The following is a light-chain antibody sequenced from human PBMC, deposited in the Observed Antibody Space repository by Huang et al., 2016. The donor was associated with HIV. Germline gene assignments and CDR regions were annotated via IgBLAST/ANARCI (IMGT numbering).Light chain of an antibody. Sequence: IQLTQSPSSLSASVGDRVTITCRASQGISSYLAWYQQKPGKAPKLLIYAASTLESGFPSRFSGSGSGTDFTLTINNLQPEDFATYYCLQLNSYPGTFGPGTNVDV. V-gene: IGKV1-9*01. CDR3: LQLNSYPGT. J-gene: IGKJ3*01. CDR1: QGISSY. CDR2: AAS.